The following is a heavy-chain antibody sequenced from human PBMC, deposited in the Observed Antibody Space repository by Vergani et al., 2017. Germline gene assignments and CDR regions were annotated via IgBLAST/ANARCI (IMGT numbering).Heavy chain of an antibody. D-gene: IGHD2-15*01. Sequence: QLQLQESGPGLVKPSETLSLTCTVPGGSISSSSYYWGWIRQPPGKGLEWIGSISYSGCTYYNPSLKSRVTVTGDTSKNQFSLKLSSVTVADTAVYYCTRHWAVVAANNWFDPWVQGTLVTVS. CDR2: ISYSGCT. CDR3: TRHWAVVAANNWFDP. CDR1: GGSISSSSYY. V-gene: IGHV4-39*01. J-gene: IGHJ5*02.